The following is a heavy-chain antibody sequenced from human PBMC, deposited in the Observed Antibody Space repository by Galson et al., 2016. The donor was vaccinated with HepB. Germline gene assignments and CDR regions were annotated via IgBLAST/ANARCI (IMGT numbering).Heavy chain of an antibody. D-gene: IGHD3-22*01. CDR1: GFTVSSDY. Sequence: LRLSCAASGFTVSSDYMNWVRQAPGKGLEWVSVISTGGSTYYADSVKGRFTISRDNSKNTLYLQMNSLRAEDTAVYYCARDHSDSTFFDYWGQGTLVTVSS. CDR3: ARDHSDSTFFDY. CDR2: ISTGGST. V-gene: IGHV3-53*01. J-gene: IGHJ4*02.